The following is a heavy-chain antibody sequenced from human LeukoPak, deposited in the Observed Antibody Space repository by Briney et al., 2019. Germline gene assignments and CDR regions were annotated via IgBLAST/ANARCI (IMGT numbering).Heavy chain of an antibody. CDR2: FDPEDGET. V-gene: IGHV1-24*01. D-gene: IGHD3-10*01. J-gene: IGHJ4*02. CDR3: ATGPTTRYYYGSGSYPYPPFDY. Sequence: ASVKVSCKVSGYTLTELSMHWVRQAPGEGLEWMGGFDPEDGETIYAQKFQGRVTMTEDTSTDTAYMELSSLRSEDTAVYYCATGPTTRYYYGSGSYPYPPFDYWGQGTLVTVSS. CDR1: GYTLTELS.